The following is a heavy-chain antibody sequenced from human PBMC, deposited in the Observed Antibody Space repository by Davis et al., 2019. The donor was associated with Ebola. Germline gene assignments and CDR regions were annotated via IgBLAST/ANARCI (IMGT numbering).Heavy chain of an antibody. J-gene: IGHJ5*02. CDR2: ISGSGGST. V-gene: IGHV3-23*01. CDR3: ARGGAGNWFDP. CDR1: RFTFSSYA. D-gene: IGHD6-19*01. Sequence: GGSLRLSCAASRFTFSSYAMSWVRQAPGKGLEWVSAISGSGGSTYYADSVKGRFTISRDNSKNTLYLQMNSLRSEDTAVYYCARGGAGNWFDPWGQGTLVTVSS.